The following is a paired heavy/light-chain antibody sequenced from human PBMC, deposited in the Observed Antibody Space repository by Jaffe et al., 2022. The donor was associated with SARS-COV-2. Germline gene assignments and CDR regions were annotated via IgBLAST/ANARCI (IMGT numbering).Heavy chain of an antibody. CDR2: ISGSGGSR. D-gene: IGHD4-17*01. Sequence: DVKLLESGGALVQPGGSLRLSCAASGFTFDSYTLSWVRQAPGKGLEWVSTISGSGGSRNYAASVKGRFTMFRDNSRNILYLQMNSLRAEDTAVYYCARDFKGGDYVGWFDPWGQGTLVTVSS. V-gene: IGHV3-23*01. CDR1: GFTFDSYT. J-gene: IGHJ5*02. CDR3: ARDFKGGDYVGWFDP.
Light chain of an antibody. CDR1: QSISTN. V-gene: IGKV3-15*01. J-gene: IGKJ2*01. CDR2: GAS. Sequence: IVMTQSPATLSVSLGERATLSCRASQSISTNLAWYQQKPGQAPRLLIYGASTRATGIPARFSGSGSGTEFTLTISSLQSEDFAVYYCQQYNNWLLYTFGQGTKLEIK. CDR3: QQYNNWLLYT.